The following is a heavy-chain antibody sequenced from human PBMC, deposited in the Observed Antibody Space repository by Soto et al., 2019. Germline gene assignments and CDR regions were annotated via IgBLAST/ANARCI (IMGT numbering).Heavy chain of an antibody. V-gene: IGHV4-39*01. D-gene: IGHD3-10*01. J-gene: IGHJ5*02. CDR1: GGSISSSSYY. Sequence: SETLSLTCTVSGGSISSSSYYWGWIRQPPGKGLEWIGSIYYSGSTYYNPSLKSRVTISVDTSKNQFSLKLSSVTAADTAVYYCARRVGTMVRGIGRFDPWGQGTLVTVSS. CDR3: ARRVGTMVRGIGRFDP. CDR2: IYYSGST.